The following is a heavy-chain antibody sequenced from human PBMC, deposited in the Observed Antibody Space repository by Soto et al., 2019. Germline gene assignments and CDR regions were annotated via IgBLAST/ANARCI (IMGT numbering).Heavy chain of an antibody. CDR1: GYPFTSYA. Sequence: DSVKVCFKACGYPFTSYAMHLVRQAPGQSLEWMGWINAGNGNTKYSQKFQGRVTITRDTSASTAYMELRSLRSEDTAVYYCARTAYGNDYGDYNWFDPWGQGTLVTVSS. V-gene: IGHV1-3*01. J-gene: IGHJ5*02. D-gene: IGHD4-17*01. CDR2: INAGNGNT. CDR3: ARTAYGNDYGDYNWFDP.